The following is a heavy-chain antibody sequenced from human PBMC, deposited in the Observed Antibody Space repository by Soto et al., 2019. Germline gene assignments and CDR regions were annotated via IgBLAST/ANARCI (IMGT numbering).Heavy chain of an antibody. CDR1: SECSSSRSW. J-gene: IGHJ6*03. D-gene: IGHD1-7*01. CDR2: IYLSGSP. Sequence: SETRSLACTVGSECSSSRSWWNWVRQSPGEGLEWIGQIYLSGSPTYNPSLKSRVIMSVDESKNQFSLNLRSVTAADTAVYYCARNGNYNMAVWGKGTTVXVSS. CDR3: ARNGNYNMAV. V-gene: IGHV4-4*02.